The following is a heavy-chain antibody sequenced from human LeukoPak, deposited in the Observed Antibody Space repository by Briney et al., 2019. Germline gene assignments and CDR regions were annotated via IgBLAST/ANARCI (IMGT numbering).Heavy chain of an antibody. D-gene: IGHD5-24*01. Sequence: ASVKVSCKASGGTFSSYAISWVRQAPGQGLEWMGGIIPIFGTANYAQKFQGRVTITADESTSTAYMELSSLRSEDTAVYYCARGHEMATKTFHCWGQGTLVTVSS. CDR2: IIPIFGTA. V-gene: IGHV1-69*13. CDR1: GGTFSSYA. J-gene: IGHJ4*02. CDR3: ARGHEMATKTFHC.